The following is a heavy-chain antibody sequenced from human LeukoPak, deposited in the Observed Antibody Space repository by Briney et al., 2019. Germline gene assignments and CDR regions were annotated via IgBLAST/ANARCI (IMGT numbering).Heavy chain of an antibody. V-gene: IGHV1-2*02. Sequence: ASVKVSCKPSGYTFNGYFMQWVRQTPGQGLEWMGWINPNSGGTNYAQEFQGSVTMTRDTSISTVYVELSRLRSDDTAVYYCARGSYYHPEYWGQGTLVTVSS. CDR1: GYTFNGYF. D-gene: IGHD1-26*01. J-gene: IGHJ4*02. CDR2: INPNSGGT. CDR3: ARGSYYHPEY.